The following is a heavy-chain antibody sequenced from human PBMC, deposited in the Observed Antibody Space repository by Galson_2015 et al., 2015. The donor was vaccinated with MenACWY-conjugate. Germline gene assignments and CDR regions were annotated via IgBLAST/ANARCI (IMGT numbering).Heavy chain of an antibody. CDR3: ATNVDDYVWGSEDY. V-gene: IGHV3-23*01. Sequence: SLRLSCAASGFTFSSYAMSWVRQAPGKGLEWVSAISGSGGSTYYADSVKGRLTISRDNSKNTLYLQMNSLRAEDTAVYYCATNVDDYVWGSEDYWGQGTLVTVSS. CDR2: ISGSGGST. J-gene: IGHJ4*02. D-gene: IGHD3-16*01. CDR1: GFTFSSYA.